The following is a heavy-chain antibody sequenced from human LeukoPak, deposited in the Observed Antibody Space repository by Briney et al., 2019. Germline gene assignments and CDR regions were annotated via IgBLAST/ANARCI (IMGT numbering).Heavy chain of an antibody. CDR1: GFTFSDYY. J-gene: IGHJ4*01. D-gene: IGHD6-19*01. CDR2: ISSSGSTI. CDR3: AKDSSGWTYYFDY. Sequence: GGSLRLSCAASGFTFSDYYMSWIRQAPGKGLEWVSYISSSGSTIYYADSVKGRFTISRDNAKNSLYLQMNSLRAEDTAVYYCAKDSSGWTYYFDYWGHGTLVTVSS. V-gene: IGHV3-11*04.